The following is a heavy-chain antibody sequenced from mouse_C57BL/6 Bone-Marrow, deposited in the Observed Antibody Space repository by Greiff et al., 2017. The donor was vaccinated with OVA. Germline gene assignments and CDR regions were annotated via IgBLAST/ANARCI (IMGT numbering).Heavy chain of an antibody. CDR2: IDPSDSET. Sequence: VQLQQPGAELVRPGSSVKLSCKASGYTFTSYWMHWVKQRPIQGLEWIGNIDPSDSETHYNQKFKDKATLTVDKSSSTAYMQLSSLTSEDSAVDYGARGDDGSSYWYCDVWGTGTTVTVSS. V-gene: IGHV1-52*01. CDR1: GYTFTSYW. D-gene: IGHD1-1*01. CDR3: ARGDDGSSYWYCDV. J-gene: IGHJ1*03.